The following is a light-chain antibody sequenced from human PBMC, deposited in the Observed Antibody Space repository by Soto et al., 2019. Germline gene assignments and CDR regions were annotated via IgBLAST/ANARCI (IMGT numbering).Light chain of an antibody. CDR3: LLSYNGARQGV. V-gene: IGLV7-46*01. CDR1: TGAVTSGHY. CDR2: DTS. Sequence: QTVVTQEPSLTVSPGGTVTLTCGSSTGAVTSGHYPYWFQQKPGQAPRTLIYDTSNNHSWTPARFSGSLLGGKAALTLSGAQPEDEAEYYCLLSYNGARQGVFGTGTKLTVL. J-gene: IGLJ1*01.